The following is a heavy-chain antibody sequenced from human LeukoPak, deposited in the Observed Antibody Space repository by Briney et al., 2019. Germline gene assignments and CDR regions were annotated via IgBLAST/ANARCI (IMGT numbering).Heavy chain of an antibody. CDR2: TGTSGDST. V-gene: IGHV3-23*01. J-gene: IGHJ4*02. D-gene: IGHD3-22*01. CDR3: AKDSGAYSAYIDY. CDR1: GFTFSSYA. Sequence: GGSLRLSCAASGFTFSSYAMSWVRQAPGKGLEWVSSTGTSGDSTYYANSVEGRFTISRDNSKNTLYLQMNNLRAEDTAVYYCAKDSGAYSAYIDYWGQGTLVTVSS.